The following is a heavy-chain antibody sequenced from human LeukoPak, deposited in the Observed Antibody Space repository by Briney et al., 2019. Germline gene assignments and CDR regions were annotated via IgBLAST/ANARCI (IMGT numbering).Heavy chain of an antibody. D-gene: IGHD3-22*01. CDR1: GYTFTSYY. J-gene: IGHJ4*02. Sequence: ASVKVSCKASGYTFTSYYMHWVRQAPGQGLEWMGIINPSGGSTSYAQKFQGRVTMTRDMSTSTVYMELSSLRSEDTAVYYCARDSSRITMIVVVTPPDYWGQGTLVTVSS. CDR2: INPSGGST. CDR3: ARDSSRITMIVVVTPPDY. V-gene: IGHV1-46*01.